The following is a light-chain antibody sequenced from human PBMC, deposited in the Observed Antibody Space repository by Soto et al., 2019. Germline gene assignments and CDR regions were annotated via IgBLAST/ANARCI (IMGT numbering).Light chain of an antibody. V-gene: IGKV3-15*01. CDR1: QSVSSN. Sequence: EIVMTQSPATLSVSPGERATLSCRASQSVSSNLAWYQQKPGQAPRLLIYGASTRATGIPARFSGSGSGTEFTLTISSLQSEDFAVYYCQQYNNWPTLFCQGTKLEIK. J-gene: IGKJ2*01. CDR2: GAS. CDR3: QQYNNWPTL.